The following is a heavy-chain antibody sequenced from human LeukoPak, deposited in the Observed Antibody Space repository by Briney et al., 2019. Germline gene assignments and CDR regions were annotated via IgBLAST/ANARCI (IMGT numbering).Heavy chain of an antibody. CDR1: GYTFTGYY. CDR3: ARNYYDSSGYYSFYYMDV. CDR2: INPNSGGT. Sequence: GASVKVSCKASGYTFTGYYMHWVRQAPGQGLEWMGWINPNSGGTNYAQKFQGRVTMTRDTSISTAYMELSRLRSDDTAVYYCARNYYDSSGYYSFYYMDVWGKGTTVTVSS. D-gene: IGHD3-22*01. V-gene: IGHV1-2*02. J-gene: IGHJ6*03.